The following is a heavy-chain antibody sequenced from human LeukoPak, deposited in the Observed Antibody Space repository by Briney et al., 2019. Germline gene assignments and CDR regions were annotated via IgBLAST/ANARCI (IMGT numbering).Heavy chain of an antibody. CDR2: ISYDGSNK. CDR1: GFTFSSYA. J-gene: IGHJ4*02. D-gene: IGHD3-3*01. V-gene: IGHV3-30*04. Sequence: GGSLRLSCAAPGFTFSSYAMHWVRQAPGKGLEWVAVISYDGSNKYYADSVKGRFTISRDNSKNTLYLQMNSLRAEDTAVYYCARDLSLEFDYWGQGTLVTVSS. CDR3: ARDLSLEFDY.